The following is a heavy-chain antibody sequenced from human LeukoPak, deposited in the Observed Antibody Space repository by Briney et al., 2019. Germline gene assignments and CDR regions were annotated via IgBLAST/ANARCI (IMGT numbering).Heavy chain of an antibody. CDR3: AKVSSWSYYYGMDV. V-gene: IGHV3-43*02. J-gene: IGHJ6*02. D-gene: IGHD6-13*01. Sequence: GGSLRLSCAASGFTFDDYAMHWVRQAPGKGLEWVSLISGDGGSTYYADSVKGRFTISRDNSKNSLYLQMNSLRTEDTVLYSCAKVSSWSYYYGMDVWGQGTTVTVSS. CDR1: GFTFDDYA. CDR2: ISGDGGST.